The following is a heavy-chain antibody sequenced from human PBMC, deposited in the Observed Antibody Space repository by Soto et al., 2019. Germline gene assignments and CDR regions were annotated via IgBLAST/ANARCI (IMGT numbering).Heavy chain of an antibody. CDR2: INSDGSST. J-gene: IGHJ4*02. CDR3: ARDWDIGLLLADY. CDR1: GFTFSSYW. V-gene: IGHV3-74*01. D-gene: IGHD2-15*01. Sequence: EVQLVESGGGLVQPGGSLRLSCVASGFTFSSYWMHWVRQAPGKGLVWVSRINSDGSSTSYADSVKGRFTISRDNAKNTLYLQMNSLRAEDTAVYYCARDWDIGLLLADYWGQGTLVTVSS.